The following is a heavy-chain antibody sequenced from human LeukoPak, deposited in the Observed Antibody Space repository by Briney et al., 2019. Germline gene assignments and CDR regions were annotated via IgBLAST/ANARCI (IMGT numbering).Heavy chain of an antibody. D-gene: IGHD3-10*01. CDR1: GYTFTSYG. CDR2: ISAYNGNT. V-gene: IGHV1-18*01. J-gene: IGHJ6*02. CDR3: AREVTMVRGGPYYYGMDV. Sequence: VASVKVSCKASGYTFTSYGISWVRQAPGQGLEWMGWISAYNGNTNYAQKLQGRVTMTTDTSTSTAYMELRSLRSDDTAVYYCAREVTMVRGGPYYYGMDVWGQGTTVTVSS.